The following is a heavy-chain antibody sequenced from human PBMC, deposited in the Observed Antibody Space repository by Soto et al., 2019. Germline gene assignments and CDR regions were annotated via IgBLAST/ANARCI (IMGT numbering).Heavy chain of an antibody. J-gene: IGHJ4*02. V-gene: IGHV3-15*01. CDR2: IKSKSDGETA. CDR3: AITAMINRDSSTSFDY. CDR1: GLTFSNVW. D-gene: IGHD5-18*01. Sequence: PGGSLRLSCAASGLTFSNVWMTWVRQAPGKGLEWVGRIKSKSDGETADVAAPVKARFIISRDDSKNTVFLEMNSLKSEDTALYYCAITAMINRDSSTSFDYWGRGTQVTVSS.